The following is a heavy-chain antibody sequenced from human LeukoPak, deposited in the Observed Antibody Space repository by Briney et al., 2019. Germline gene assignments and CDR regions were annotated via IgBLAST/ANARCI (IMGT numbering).Heavy chain of an antibody. Sequence: ASVKVSCKASGYTFTSYDINWVRQATGQGLEWMGWMNPNSGNTGYAQKFQGRVAMTRNTSISTAYMELSSLRSEDTAVYYCARGGTYYYDSSGYAFDIWGQGTMVTVSS. CDR1: GYTFTSYD. D-gene: IGHD3-22*01. V-gene: IGHV1-8*01. CDR3: ARGGTYYYDSSGYAFDI. CDR2: MNPNSGNT. J-gene: IGHJ3*02.